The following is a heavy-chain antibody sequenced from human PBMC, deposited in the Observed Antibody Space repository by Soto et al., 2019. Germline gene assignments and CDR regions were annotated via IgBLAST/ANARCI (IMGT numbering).Heavy chain of an antibody. CDR1: GYTLTAYY. J-gene: IGHJ4*02. V-gene: IGHV1-2*04. D-gene: IGHD6-13*01. CDR2: FNADSGGT. Sequence: QVQLVQSGAEVQKPGASVRVSCKASGYTLTAYYIHWVRQAPGQGLGWMGWFNADSGGTNYAQKFECWVPMTMDTSSSTAYMELSRLRSSDTAVYYCVTPAGGYRSGWYYWGQGTLVTVSS. CDR3: VTPAGGYRSGWYY.